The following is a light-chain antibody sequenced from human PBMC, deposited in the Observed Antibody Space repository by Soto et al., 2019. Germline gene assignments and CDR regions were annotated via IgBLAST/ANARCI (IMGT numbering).Light chain of an antibody. CDR3: QQYKNWPPIT. Sequence: EIVMTQSPATLSVSPGERATLSCRASQSVSSNLAWYQQKPGQAPRLLIYGASISASGIPARFSGSGSVTDFTLTISSLQSEDFAVYYCQQYKNWPPITFGQGTRLEIK. CDR1: QSVSSN. CDR2: GAS. J-gene: IGKJ5*01. V-gene: IGKV3-15*01.